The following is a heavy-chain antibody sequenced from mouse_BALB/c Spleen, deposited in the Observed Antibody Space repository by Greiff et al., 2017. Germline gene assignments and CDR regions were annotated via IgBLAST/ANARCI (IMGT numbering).Heavy chain of an antibody. CDR3: TRDGYSYYFDY. CDR2: ISSGGSYT. CDR1: GFTFSSYT. V-gene: IGHV5-6-4*01. Sequence: DVHLVESGGGLVKPGWSLKLSCAASGFTFSSYTMSWVRQTPEKRLEWVATISSGGSYTYYPDSVKGRFTISRDNAKNTLYLQMSSLKSEDTAMYYCTRDGYSYYFDYWGQGTTLTVSS. J-gene: IGHJ2*01. D-gene: IGHD2-3*01.